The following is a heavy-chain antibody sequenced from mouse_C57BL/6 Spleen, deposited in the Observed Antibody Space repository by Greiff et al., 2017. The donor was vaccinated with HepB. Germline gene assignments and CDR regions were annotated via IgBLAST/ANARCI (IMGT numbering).Heavy chain of an antibody. D-gene: IGHD1-1*01. CDR3: ARKDYYGSSFYAMDD. V-gene: IGHV2-2*01. J-gene: IGHJ4*01. CDR2: IWSGGST. CDR1: GFSLTSYG. Sequence: QVQLQQSGPGLVQPSQSLSITCTVSGFSLTSYGVHWVRQSPGKGLEWLGVIWSGGSTDYNAAFISRLSISKDNSKRQFFFKMNSLQADDTAIYYCARKDYYGSSFYAMDDWGQGTSVTVSS.